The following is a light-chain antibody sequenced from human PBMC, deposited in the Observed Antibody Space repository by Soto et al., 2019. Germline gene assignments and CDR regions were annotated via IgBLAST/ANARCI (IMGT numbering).Light chain of an antibody. CDR3: SSYTSSRAYV. CDR1: SSDVGGYNY. V-gene: IGLV2-14*01. CDR2: EVS. J-gene: IGLJ1*01. Sequence: SALTXPASVSWSPGQSITISCTGTSSDVGGYNYVSWYQQQSGKAPKLMIHEVSNRPSGVSNRFSGSKSGNTASLTISGLQAEDEADYYCSSYTSSRAYVFGSGTKVTVL.